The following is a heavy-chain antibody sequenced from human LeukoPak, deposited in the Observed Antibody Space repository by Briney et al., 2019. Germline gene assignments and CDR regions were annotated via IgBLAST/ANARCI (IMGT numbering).Heavy chain of an antibody. CDR3: ARGLIGSGWYRPNDY. D-gene: IGHD6-19*01. V-gene: IGHV3-30*02. Sequence: QRGESLKISCAASGFSFSSSWMSWVRQAPGKGLEWVAFIRYDGSNKYYADSVKGRFTISRDNSKNTLYLQMNSLRAEDTAVYYCARGLIGSGWYRPNDYWGQGTLVTVSS. J-gene: IGHJ4*02. CDR1: GFSFSSSW. CDR2: IRYDGSNK.